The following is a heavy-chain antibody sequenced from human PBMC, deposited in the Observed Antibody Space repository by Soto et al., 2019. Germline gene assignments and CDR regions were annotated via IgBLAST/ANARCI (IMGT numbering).Heavy chain of an antibody. D-gene: IGHD6-19*01. V-gene: IGHV3-30*18. CDR2: ISYDGSNK. Sequence: QVQLVESGGGVVQPGRSLRLSCAASGFTFSSYGMHWVRQAPGKGPEWVAVISYDGSNKYYADSVRGRFTISRDNSKNTLYLQMNSLRAEDTAVYYCAKADSSGLYAEYFQHWGQGTLVTVSS. J-gene: IGHJ1*01. CDR3: AKADSSGLYAEYFQH. CDR1: GFTFSSYG.